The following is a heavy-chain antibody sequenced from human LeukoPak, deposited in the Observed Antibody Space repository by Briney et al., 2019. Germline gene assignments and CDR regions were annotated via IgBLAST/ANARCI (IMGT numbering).Heavy chain of an antibody. CDR2: INHSGST. Sequence: SETLSLTCAVYGGSFSGYYWSWIRQPPGKGLEWIGEINHSGSTNYNPSLKSRVTISVDTSKNQFSLKLSSVTAADTAVYYCARGGGGYCSSTSCMGFIYDAFDIWGQGTMVTVSS. CDR1: GGSFSGYY. V-gene: IGHV4-34*01. CDR3: ARGGGGYCSSTSCMGFIYDAFDI. J-gene: IGHJ3*02. D-gene: IGHD2-2*01.